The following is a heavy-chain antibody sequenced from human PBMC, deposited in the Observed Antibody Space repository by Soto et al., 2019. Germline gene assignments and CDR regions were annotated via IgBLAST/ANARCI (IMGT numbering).Heavy chain of an antibody. CDR3: ARVRDCSGGTCYSSWFDP. CDR2: IYYSGST. D-gene: IGHD2-15*01. Sequence: SETLSLTCTVSCGSISSYYWSWIRQPSGKGLEWIGYIYYSGSTNYNPSLKSRVTISVDTSKNQFSLKLSSVTAADTAVYYCARVRDCSGGTCYSSWFDPWGQGTLVSVSS. V-gene: IGHV4-59*01. J-gene: IGHJ5*02. CDR1: CGSISSYY.